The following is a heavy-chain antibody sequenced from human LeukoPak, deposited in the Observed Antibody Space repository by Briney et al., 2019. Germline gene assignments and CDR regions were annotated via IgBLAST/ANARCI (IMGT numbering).Heavy chain of an antibody. CDR1: GFSLSTSGVG. V-gene: IGHV2-5*02. CDR3: XHSGAYYYDSXGFDY. Sequence: SGPTLVKPTQTLTLTCTFSGFSLSTSGVGVGWIRQPPGKALEWLALIYWDDDKRYSPSLKSRLTITKDTSKNQVVLTMTNMDPVDTATYFCXHSGAYYYDSXGFDYWGQGTLVTXXS. D-gene: IGHD3-22*01. CDR2: IYWDDDK. J-gene: IGHJ4*02.